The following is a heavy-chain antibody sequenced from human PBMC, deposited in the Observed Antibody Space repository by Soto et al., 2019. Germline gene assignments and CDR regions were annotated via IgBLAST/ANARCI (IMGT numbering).Heavy chain of an antibody. CDR3: ARGPAAAAPLSDWYFDL. Sequence: EVQLVESGGGLVLPGGSLRLSCAASGFTFSGYSMNWVRQAPGKGLEWVSYIASTSWNIYYADTVKGRFTISRDNAKNSLYLQMNSLRDDDTAVYYCARGPAAAAPLSDWYFDLWGRGTLVTVSS. V-gene: IGHV3-48*02. CDR1: GFTFSGYS. J-gene: IGHJ2*01. D-gene: IGHD2-2*01. CDR2: IASTSWNI.